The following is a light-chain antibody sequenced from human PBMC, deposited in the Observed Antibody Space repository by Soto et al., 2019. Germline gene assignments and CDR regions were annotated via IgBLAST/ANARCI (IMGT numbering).Light chain of an antibody. CDR3: QNYDGCPFT. V-gene: IGKV1-5*03. Sequence: DIQVTQSPSTLSASVGDRVTITWRASQSIGIWLAWYQHKPGKAPKIVISKASNLESGVPSRFSGSGSGTEFTLTISSLPPDDFAIYYCQNYDGCPFTFGGGTKVEMK. CDR2: KAS. J-gene: IGKJ4*01. CDR1: QSIGIW.